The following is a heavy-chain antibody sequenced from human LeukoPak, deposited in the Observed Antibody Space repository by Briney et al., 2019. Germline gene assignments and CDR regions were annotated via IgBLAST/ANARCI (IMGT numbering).Heavy chain of an antibody. D-gene: IGHD2-21*02. CDR1: GFTFSSYA. Sequence: PGGSLRLSCAASGFTFSSYAMHWVRQAPGKGLEWVAVISYDGSNKYYADSVKGRFTISRDNSKNTLYLQMNSLRAEDTAVYYCARDKGFGGDCYSGWCNWFDPWGQGTLVTVSS. J-gene: IGHJ5*02. V-gene: IGHV3-30-3*01. CDR3: ARDKGFGGDCYSGWCNWFDP. CDR2: ISYDGSNK.